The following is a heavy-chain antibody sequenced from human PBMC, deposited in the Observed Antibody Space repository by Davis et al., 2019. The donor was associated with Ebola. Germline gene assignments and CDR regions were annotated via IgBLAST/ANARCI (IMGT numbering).Heavy chain of an antibody. J-gene: IGHJ3*02. D-gene: IGHD7-27*01. CDR3: ARGERSLTGDHHDAFDI. CDR1: GGSVSSGSYY. CDR2: IYYSGST. Sequence: MPSETLSLTCAVSGGSVSSGSYYWSWIRQPPGKGLEWIGYIYYSGSTNYNPSLKSRVTISVDTSKNQFSLKLSSVTAADTAVYYCARGERSLTGDHHDAFDIWGQGTMVTVSS. V-gene: IGHV4-61*01.